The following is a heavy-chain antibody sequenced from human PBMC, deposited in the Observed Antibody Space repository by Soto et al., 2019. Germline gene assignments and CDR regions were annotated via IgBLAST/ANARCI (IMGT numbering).Heavy chain of an antibody. CDR3: ARDYNILTGSLWA. J-gene: IGHJ4*02. CDR2: INPNSGGT. Sequence: ASVKVSCKASGYSFTDYYMHWVRQAPGQGLEWVGWINPNSGGTSYARKFQGRVTMTRDTSISTANMELTRLTSDDTAVYYCARDYNILTGSLWAWGQRTLVTVSS. D-gene: IGHD3-9*01. CDR1: GYSFTDYY. V-gene: IGHV1-2*02.